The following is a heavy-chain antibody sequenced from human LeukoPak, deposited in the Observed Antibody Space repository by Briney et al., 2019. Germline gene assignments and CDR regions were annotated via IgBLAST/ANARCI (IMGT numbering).Heavy chain of an antibody. CDR2: ISYDGSNK. V-gene: IGHV3-30*01. D-gene: IGHD3-22*01. CDR1: GFTFSSYA. J-gene: IGHJ4*02. Sequence: GGFLRLSCAASGFTFSSYAMHWVRQAPGKGLEWVAVISYDGSNKYYADSVKGRFTISRDNSKNTLYLQMNSLRAEDTAVYYCARDASGLYYDSSGYYDYWGQGTLVTVSS. CDR3: ARDASGLYYDSSGYYDY.